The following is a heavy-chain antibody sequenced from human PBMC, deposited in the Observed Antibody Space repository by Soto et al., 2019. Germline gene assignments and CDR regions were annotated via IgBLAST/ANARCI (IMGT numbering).Heavy chain of an antibody. CDR1: GFALSDSA. Sequence: EVQLVESGGGLVQPGGSLKISCAASGFALSDSAVHWVRQGPGKGLEWVGRIKSRAENFATAFAASVSGRFTIFRDDSTNTASLQMTGLKTEDTAVYFCTRLSRSEVFWFDPWGQGTLVTVSS. J-gene: IGHJ5*02. V-gene: IGHV3-73*02. CDR2: IKSRAENFAT. CDR3: TRLSRSEVFWFDP.